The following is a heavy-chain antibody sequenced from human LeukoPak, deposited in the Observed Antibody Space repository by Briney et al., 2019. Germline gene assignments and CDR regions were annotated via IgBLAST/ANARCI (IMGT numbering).Heavy chain of an antibody. D-gene: IGHD1-1*01. Sequence: GGSLRLSCVASGFSFTSSWMTWVRQAPGKGLEWVANIAGDESQKRYMDSVKGRFTISRDDAKNSLYLQLNSLRAEDTAIYYCVRDLSPVSDRNVWYDALDIWGQGTMVTVSS. J-gene: IGHJ3*02. CDR1: GFSFTSSW. V-gene: IGHV3-7*01. CDR3: VRDLSPVSDRNVWYDALDI. CDR2: IAGDESQK.